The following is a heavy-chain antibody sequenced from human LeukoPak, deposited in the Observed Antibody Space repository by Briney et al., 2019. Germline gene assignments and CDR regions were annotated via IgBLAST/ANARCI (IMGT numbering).Heavy chain of an antibody. CDR1: GFNFNIIG. V-gene: IGHV3-33*06. D-gene: IGHD6-13*01. J-gene: IGHJ4*02. CDR2: LWANGNTA. Sequence: PGGSLRLSCAASGFNFNIIGMHWVRQVPGNGLEWVAVLWANGNTAHYADSVKGRFTISRDSSENPLYLQMNSLRSEDTAVYYCVKESAADATFHFDYWGQGTLVTVSS. CDR3: VKESAADATFHFDY.